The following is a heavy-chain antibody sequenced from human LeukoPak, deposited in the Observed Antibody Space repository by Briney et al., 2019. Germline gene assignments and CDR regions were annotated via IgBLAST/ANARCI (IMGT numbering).Heavy chain of an antibody. CDR1: GFTFSDYY. V-gene: IGHV3-11*01. Sequence: GGSLRLSCAASGFTFSDYYMSWIRQAPGKGLEWVSYISSSGSTIYYADSVKGRFTISRDNSKNTLYLQMNSLRAEDTAVYYCAKGGGPYKTFTHSYNWFDPWGQGTLVTVSS. CDR2: ISSSGSTI. J-gene: IGHJ5*02. D-gene: IGHD1-1*01. CDR3: AKGGGPYKTFTHSYNWFDP.